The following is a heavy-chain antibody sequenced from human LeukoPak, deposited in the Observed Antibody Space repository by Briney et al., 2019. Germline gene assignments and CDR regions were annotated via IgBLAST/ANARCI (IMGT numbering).Heavy chain of an antibody. CDR1: GYTFTSYG. D-gene: IGHD6-19*01. J-gene: IGHJ4*02. CDR2: ISAYNGNT. CDR3: ARDLGRDSSGWAPVDY. V-gene: IGHV1-18*01. Sequence: AASVKVSCKASGYTFTSYGISWVRQAPGQGLEWMGWISAYNGNTNYAQKLQGRVTMTTDTSTSTAYMELRSLRSDDTAVYYCARDLGRDSSGWAPVDYWGQGTLVTVSS.